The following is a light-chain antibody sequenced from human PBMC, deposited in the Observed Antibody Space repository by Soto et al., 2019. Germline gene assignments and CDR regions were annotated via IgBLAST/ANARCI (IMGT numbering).Light chain of an antibody. CDR3: QQSYRTPHT. Sequence: DIQMTQFPSSLSASVGDRVTITCRASQGVSAYLRWYQQRLGRAPRLLIYSASSLVSGVPSRFSGSGSGSNFTLTISRLQPEDCATYYCQQSYRTPHTFGQGTKLETK. J-gene: IGKJ2*01. V-gene: IGKV1-39*01. CDR2: SAS. CDR1: QGVSAY.